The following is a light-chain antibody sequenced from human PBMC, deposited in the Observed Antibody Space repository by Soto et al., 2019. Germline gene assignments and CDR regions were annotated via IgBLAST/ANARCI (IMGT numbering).Light chain of an antibody. J-gene: IGKJ4*01. CDR2: DTS. V-gene: IGKV3-20*01. Sequence: EIVLTQSPGTLSLSVGERVTLSCRASQRVSSYLAWYQQTPGQAPRLLIYDTSNRATGTPDRFSGSGSGTDFTLTISRLEPEDFTVYYCQQDGSSPLTFGGGTTVEIK. CDR1: QRVSSY. CDR3: QQDGSSPLT.